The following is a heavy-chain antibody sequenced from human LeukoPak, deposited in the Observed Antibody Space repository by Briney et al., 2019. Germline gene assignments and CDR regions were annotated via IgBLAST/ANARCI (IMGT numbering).Heavy chain of an antibody. CDR1: GFTFSSYA. CDR2: ISGSGGST. J-gene: IGHJ4*02. V-gene: IGHV3-23*01. Sequence: PGGSLRLSCAASGFTFSSYAMSWVRQAPGKGLEWVSAISGSGGSTYYADSVKGRFTISRDNSKNTLYLQMNSLRAEDTAVYYCATLPLNPYDSSGYPLIDYWGQGTLVTVSS. CDR3: ATLPLNPYDSSGYPLIDY. D-gene: IGHD3-22*01.